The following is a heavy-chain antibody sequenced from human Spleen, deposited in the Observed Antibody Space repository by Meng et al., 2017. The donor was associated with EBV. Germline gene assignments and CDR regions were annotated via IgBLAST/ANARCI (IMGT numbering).Heavy chain of an antibody. D-gene: IGHD4-23*01. CDR1: GGYFSGYY. J-gene: IGHJ4*02. CDR3: ARIIDYGSNLWRFDY. CDR2: VNHSGST. Sequence: QVQLQQWGAGLLEPTETLSLTCAGYGGYFSGYYWTWIRQPPEKALEWIGEVNHSGSTNHNPSLKSRVTISVDTSKNQFSLKLRSVTAADTAVYYCARIIDYGSNLWRFDYRGPGTMVTVSA. V-gene: IGHV4-34*01.